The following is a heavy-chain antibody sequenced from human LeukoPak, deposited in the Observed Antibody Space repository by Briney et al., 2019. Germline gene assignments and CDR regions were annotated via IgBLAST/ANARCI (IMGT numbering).Heavy chain of an antibody. J-gene: IGHJ5*02. Sequence: ASVKVSCKASGYTFTGYYMHWVRQAPGQGLEWMGWINPNSGGTNYAQKFQGRVTMTRDTSISTAYMELSRLRSDDTAVYYCARDGAMIGNWFDPWGQGTLVTVSS. V-gene: IGHV1-2*02. CDR3: ARDGAMIGNWFDP. CDR2: INPNSGGT. D-gene: IGHD5-12*01. CDR1: GYTFTGYY.